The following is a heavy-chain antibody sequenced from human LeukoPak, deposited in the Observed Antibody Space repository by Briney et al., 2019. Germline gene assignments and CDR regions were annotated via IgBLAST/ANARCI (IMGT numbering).Heavy chain of an antibody. V-gene: IGHV3-30-3*01. CDR2: ISYDGSNK. D-gene: IGHD2-15*01. J-gene: IGHJ4*02. Sequence: GGSLRLSCAASGFTFSSYAMHWVRQAPGKGLEWVAVISYDGSNKYYADSVKGRFTISRDNSKNTLYLQMNSLRAEDTAVYYCARFDIVVMAAATGALDYWGQGTLVTVSS. CDR1: GFTFSSYA. CDR3: ARFDIVVMAAATGALDY.